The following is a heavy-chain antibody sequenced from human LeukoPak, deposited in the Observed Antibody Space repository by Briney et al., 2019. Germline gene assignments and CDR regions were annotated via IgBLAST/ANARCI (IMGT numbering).Heavy chain of an antibody. CDR3: ARDGVSRAVAGTLYYFDY. D-gene: IGHD6-19*01. CDR1: GFTFSSYA. CDR2: ISYDGSNK. J-gene: IGHJ4*02. Sequence: GGSLRLSCAASGFTFSSYAMHWVRQAPGKGLEWVAVISYDGSNKYYADSVKGRFTISRDNSKNTLYLQMNSLRAEDTAVYYCARDGVSRAVAGTLYYFDYWGQGTLVTVSS. V-gene: IGHV3-30*04.